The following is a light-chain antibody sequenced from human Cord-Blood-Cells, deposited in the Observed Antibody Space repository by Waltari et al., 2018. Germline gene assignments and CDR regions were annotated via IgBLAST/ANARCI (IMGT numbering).Light chain of an antibody. CDR2: GAS. CDR3: QQYGSSPQT. V-gene: IGKV3-20*01. CDR1: QSVSSSY. J-gene: IGKJ1*01. Sequence: VLTQSPGTLSLSPGERATLSCRASQSVSSSYLAWYQQKPGQAPRLLIYGASSRATGIPDRFSGSGSGTDFTLTISRLEPEDFAVYYCQQYGSSPQTFGQGTKVEIK.